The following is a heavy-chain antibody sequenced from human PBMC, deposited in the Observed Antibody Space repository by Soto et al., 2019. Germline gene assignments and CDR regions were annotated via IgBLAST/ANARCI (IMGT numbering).Heavy chain of an antibody. CDR3: ARDEVVAATPIAEYFQH. Sequence: GGSLRLSCAASGFTFSSYGMHWVRQAPGKGLEWVAVIWYDGSNKYYADSVKDRFTISRDNSKNTLYLQMNSLRAEDTAVYYYARDEVVAATPIAEYFQHWGQGTLVTVSS. D-gene: IGHD2-15*01. V-gene: IGHV3-33*01. J-gene: IGHJ1*01. CDR1: GFTFSSYG. CDR2: IWYDGSNK.